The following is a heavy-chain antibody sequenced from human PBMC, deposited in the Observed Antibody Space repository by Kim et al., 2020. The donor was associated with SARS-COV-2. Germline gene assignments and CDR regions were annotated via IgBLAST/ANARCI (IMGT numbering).Heavy chain of an antibody. V-gene: IGHV3-66*01. CDR2: LYRDGRA. CDR1: EFTVSNNE. CDR3: ANTHSYACHD. J-gene: IGHJ4*02. Sequence: GGSLRLSCAAAEFTVSNNEMSWVRQAPGKGLQWISILYRDGRAHYAESLKDTVTISRDNSKNTLYLQLNSRRPADTAVFYCANTHSYACHDWGQGTSFTV. D-gene: IGHD3-16*01.